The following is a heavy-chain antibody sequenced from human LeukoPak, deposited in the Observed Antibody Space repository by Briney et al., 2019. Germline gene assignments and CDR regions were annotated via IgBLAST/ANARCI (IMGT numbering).Heavy chain of an antibody. D-gene: IGHD6-13*01. CDR2: INDRGST. CDR1: VDSAKSIY. V-gene: IGHV4-59*02. J-gene: IGHJ6*02. CDR3: VRDSRYGSGWFEDGLDF. Sequence: PSETLSLPSPVSVDSAKSIYRGGTRQPPGRGWGGLGHINDRGSTNYNPSLQGRVTISIDTSKNQFSLKVNSVTAADTAVYYCVRDSRYGSGWFEDGLDFWGQGTTVTVSS.